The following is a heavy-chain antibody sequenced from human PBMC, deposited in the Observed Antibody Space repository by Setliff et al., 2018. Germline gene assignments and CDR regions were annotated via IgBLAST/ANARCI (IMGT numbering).Heavy chain of an antibody. CDR3: ARVRDCSGGICHRGFHHYMDV. V-gene: IGHV1-69*01. Sequence: QVSCKASGGTFSSYAIDWVRQAPGQGLEWMGGIIPMFGTTNYAQRFRGRVTITADESTTTAYLELSSLRSEDTAVYYCARVRDCSGGICHRGFHHYMDVWGKGTLVTVSS. CDR1: GGTFSSYA. J-gene: IGHJ6*03. CDR2: IIPMFGTT. D-gene: IGHD2-15*01.